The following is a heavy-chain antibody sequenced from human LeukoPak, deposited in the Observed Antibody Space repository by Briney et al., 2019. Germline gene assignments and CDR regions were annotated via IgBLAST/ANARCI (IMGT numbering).Heavy chain of an antibody. CDR3: AKDGIKYQLPRYFQH. V-gene: IGHV3-11*01. CDR1: GFSFSNYY. J-gene: IGHJ1*01. Sequence: GGSLRLSSAASGFSFSNYYMTWIRQAPGKGLEWVSYISSDGRTTYYADSVKGRFTISRDNSKNTLYLQMNSLRAEDTAVYYCAKDGIKYQLPRYFQHWGQGTLVTVSS. CDR2: ISSDGRTT. D-gene: IGHD2-2*01.